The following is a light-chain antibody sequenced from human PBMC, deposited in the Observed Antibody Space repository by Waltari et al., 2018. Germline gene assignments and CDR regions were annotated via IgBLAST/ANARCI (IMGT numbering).Light chain of an antibody. CDR1: SLRSYY. CDR3: NSRDSSGNWV. CDR2: GKK. V-gene: IGLV3-19*01. J-gene: IGLJ3*02. Sequence: SSELTQDPAVSVALGQTVRITCQGDSLRSYYASWYQQKPGQAPVLVIYGKKHRPSGSPDRFSGSSSGNTASLTITGAQAEDEADYYCNSRDSSGNWVFGGGTKLTVL.